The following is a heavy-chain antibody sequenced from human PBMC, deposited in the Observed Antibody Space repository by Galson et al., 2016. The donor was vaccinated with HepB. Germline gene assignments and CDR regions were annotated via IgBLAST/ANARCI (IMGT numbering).Heavy chain of an antibody. CDR2: INPTGGST. J-gene: IGHJ4*02. CDR1: GYTFTSHD. D-gene: IGHD2-15*01. Sequence: ASGYTFTSHDMHWVRQAPGQGLEWMGIINPTGGSTRYAQKFQGRVTMTRDTSTTTVHMDLSSLRSEDTAVYYSSRVMLGCSGGSCQPLDSWGQGTLVTVSS. CDR3: SRVMLGCSGGSCQPLDS. V-gene: IGHV1-46*01.